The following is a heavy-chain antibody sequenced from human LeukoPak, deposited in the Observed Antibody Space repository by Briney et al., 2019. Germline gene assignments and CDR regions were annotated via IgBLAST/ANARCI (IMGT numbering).Heavy chain of an antibody. CDR1: GFTVSSNY. Sequence: GGSLRLSCAASGFTVSSNYMSWVRQAPGKGLEWVSAISGSGGSTYYADSVKGRFTISRDNSKNTLYLQMNSLRAEDTAVYYCAKATSGYYDFWSGYVYYFDYWGQGTLVTVSS. V-gene: IGHV3-23*01. D-gene: IGHD3-3*01. J-gene: IGHJ4*02. CDR3: AKATSGYYDFWSGYVYYFDY. CDR2: ISGSGGST.